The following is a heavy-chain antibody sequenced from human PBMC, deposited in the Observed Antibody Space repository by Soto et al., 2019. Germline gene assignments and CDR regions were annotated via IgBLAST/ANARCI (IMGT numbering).Heavy chain of an antibody. D-gene: IGHD3-3*01. V-gene: IGHV3-23*01. CDR2: ISGSGGST. CDR1: GFTFSSYA. Sequence: GGSLRLSCTASGFTFSSYAMSWVRQAPGKGLEWVSAISGSGGSTYYADSVKGRFTISRDNSKNTLYLQMNSLRAEDTAVYYCAKGDTIFGVVITTGFDYWGQGTLVTVSS. J-gene: IGHJ4*02. CDR3: AKGDTIFGVVITTGFDY.